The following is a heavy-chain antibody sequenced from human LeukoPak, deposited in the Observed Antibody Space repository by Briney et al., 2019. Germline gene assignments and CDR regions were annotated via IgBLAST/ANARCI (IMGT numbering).Heavy chain of an antibody. D-gene: IGHD1-26*01. CDR1: GFSFSTFE. CDR2: MNHNGDNR. Sequence: GGSLRLSCAASGFSFSTFEMSWVRQAPGKGLEWVSVMNHNGDNRYYADSVKGRFTISRDNSKNTLYLQMNSLRVEDTAVYYCVKGGWLDYWGQGTLVTVPS. V-gene: IGHV3-23*01. CDR3: VKGGWLDY. J-gene: IGHJ4*02.